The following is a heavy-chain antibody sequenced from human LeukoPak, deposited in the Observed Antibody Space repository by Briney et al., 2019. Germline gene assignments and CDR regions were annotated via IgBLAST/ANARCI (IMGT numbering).Heavy chain of an antibody. D-gene: IGHD1-1*01. Sequence: PGGSLRLSCAASGFTFRDYFMTWVRQAPGKGLEWVAHINQAGTKGNYVDSVRGRFTISRDNAKKSLYLQMDSLRAEDTASYYCSRENWSRDHWGQGILVTVSS. CDR1: GFTFRDYF. V-gene: IGHV3-7*01. CDR3: SRENWSRDH. J-gene: IGHJ4*02. CDR2: INQAGTKG.